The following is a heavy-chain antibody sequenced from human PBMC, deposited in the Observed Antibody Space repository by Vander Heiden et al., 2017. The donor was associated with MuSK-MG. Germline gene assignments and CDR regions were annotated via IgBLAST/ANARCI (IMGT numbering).Heavy chain of an antibody. CDR1: GFTFSSYS. CDR3: ARTTYYYDSSGYYLSWFDP. CDR2: IRRSSSTI. Sequence: EVQLVESGGGLVQTGGSLRLSCAASGFTFSSYSMDWVRQAPGKWLEWVSYIRRSSSTIYYADSVKGRFTISRDNAKNSLYLEMNSRRGEDTAVYYCARTTYYYDSSGYYLSWFDPWGQGTLVTVSS. V-gene: IGHV3-48*01. D-gene: IGHD3-22*01. J-gene: IGHJ5*02.